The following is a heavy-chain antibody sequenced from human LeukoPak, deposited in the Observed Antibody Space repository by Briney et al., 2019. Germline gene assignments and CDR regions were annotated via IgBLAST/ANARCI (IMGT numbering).Heavy chain of an antibody. CDR2: IYYSGST. CDR1: GGSFSGYY. CDR3: ARVPSRYDSSEYFDY. Sequence: KPSETLSLTCAVYGGSFSGYYWSWIRQPPGKGLEWIGSIYYSGSTYYNPSLKSRVTISVDTSKNQFSLKLSSVTAADTAVYYCARVPSRYDSSEYFDYWGQGTLVTVSS. D-gene: IGHD3-22*01. J-gene: IGHJ4*02. V-gene: IGHV4-34*01.